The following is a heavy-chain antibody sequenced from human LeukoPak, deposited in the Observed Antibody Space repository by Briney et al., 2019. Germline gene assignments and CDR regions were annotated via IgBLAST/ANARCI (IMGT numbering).Heavy chain of an antibody. CDR3: VRGDKADYSDYVM. J-gene: IGHJ4*02. CDR2: MNPNSGNT. D-gene: IGHD4-17*01. V-gene: IGHV1-8*01. Sequence: WASAKVSCTASGYSFNNYDINWVRQAPGQGLEWMGWMNPNSGNTGYAQNFRGRVTMTRTTSIKTAYMTLSSLTSDDTAVYYCVRGDKADYSDYVMWGQGTLVTVSS. CDR1: GYSFNNYD.